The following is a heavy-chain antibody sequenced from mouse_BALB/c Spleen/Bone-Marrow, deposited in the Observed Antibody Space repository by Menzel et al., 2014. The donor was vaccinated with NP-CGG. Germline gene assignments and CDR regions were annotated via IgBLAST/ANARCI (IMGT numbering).Heavy chain of an antibody. J-gene: IGHJ4*01. CDR1: GYTFTSSW. CDR2: IHPNSGNT. D-gene: IGHD2-4*01. CDR3: ARDDYEDYYAMDY. Sequence: QVQLQQPGSVLVRPGASVKLSCKTSGYTFTSSWIHWAKQRPGQGLEWIGEIHPNSGNTNYNEKFQDKATITTDTSSNTAYLQLSSLTSEDTAVYYCARDDYEDYYAMDYWGQGTSVTVSS. V-gene: IGHV1S130*01.